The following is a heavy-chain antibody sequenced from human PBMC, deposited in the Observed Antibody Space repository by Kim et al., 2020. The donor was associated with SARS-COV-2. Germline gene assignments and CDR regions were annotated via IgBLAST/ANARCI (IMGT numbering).Heavy chain of an antibody. D-gene: IGHD4-17*01. V-gene: IGHV3-30*18. J-gene: IGHJ6*02. CDR1: GFTFSNYA. CDR3: AKDVTVLWDQADPVTYYGMDV. Sequence: GGSLRLSCAASGFTFSNYAMHWVRQAPGKGLEWLAVISYDGNTKYYADSVKGRFTISRDNSKNTLFLHMNSLRAEDTAVYYCAKDVTVLWDQADPVTYYGMDVWGQGTTVTVSS. CDR2: ISYDGNTK.